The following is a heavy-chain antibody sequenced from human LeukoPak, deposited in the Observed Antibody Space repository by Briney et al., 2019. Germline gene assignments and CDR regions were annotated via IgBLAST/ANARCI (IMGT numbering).Heavy chain of an antibody. Sequence: TGGSLRLSCATSGFTFSDYYMSWIRQPPGKGLEWIANIYYSGSTNYNPSLKSRVTISVDTSMNQFSLKLSSVTAADTAVYYCARVGFSKWFDPWGQGTLVTVSS. D-gene: IGHD3-10*01. V-gene: IGHV4-59*01. J-gene: IGHJ5*02. CDR2: IYYSGST. CDR1: GFTFSDYY. CDR3: ARVGFSKWFDP.